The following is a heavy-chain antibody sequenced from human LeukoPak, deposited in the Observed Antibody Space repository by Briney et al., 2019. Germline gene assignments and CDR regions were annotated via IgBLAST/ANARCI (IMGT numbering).Heavy chain of an antibody. CDR2: ISSSGSTI. J-gene: IGHJ5*02. CDR3: AREYRAFVVVPAASGWFDP. Sequence: GGSLRLSCAASGFTFSSYEMNWVRQAPGKGLEWVSYISSSGSTIYYADSVKGRFTISRDNAKNSLYLQMNSLRAEDTAVYYCAREYRAFVVVPAASGWFDPWGQGTLVTVSS. CDR1: GFTFSSYE. V-gene: IGHV3-48*03. D-gene: IGHD2-2*01.